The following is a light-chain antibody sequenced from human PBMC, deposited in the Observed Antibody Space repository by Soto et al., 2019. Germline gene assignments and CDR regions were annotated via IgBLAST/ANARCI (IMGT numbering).Light chain of an antibody. CDR1: SSDVGTYNY. Sequence: QSALTQPASVSGSPGQSITISCTGTSSDVGTYNYVSWYQQHPGKAPKLIIHEVNNWPSGVSDRFSGSKSGNTASLTISGLQGDDEADYYCNSYTSTSTYVFGTGTKFTVL. V-gene: IGLV2-14*01. CDR2: EVN. J-gene: IGLJ1*01. CDR3: NSYTSTSTYV.